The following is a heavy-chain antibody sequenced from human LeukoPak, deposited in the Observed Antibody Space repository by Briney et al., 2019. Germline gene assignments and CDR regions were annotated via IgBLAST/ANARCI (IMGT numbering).Heavy chain of an antibody. CDR3: ARDSSDWGAFDI. CDR1: GFTFSSYA. CDR2: ISSNGGST. V-gene: IGHV3-64*01. J-gene: IGHJ3*02. D-gene: IGHD7-27*01. Sequence: GGSLRLSCAASGFTFSSYAMHWVRQAPGKGLEYVSAISSNGGSTYYANSVKGRFTISRDNSKNTLYLQMGSLRAKDMAVYYCARDSSDWGAFDIWGQGTMVTVSS.